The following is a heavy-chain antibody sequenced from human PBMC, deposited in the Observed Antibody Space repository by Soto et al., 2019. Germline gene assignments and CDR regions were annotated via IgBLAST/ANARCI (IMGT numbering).Heavy chain of an antibody. Sequence: PGESLKISCKGSGYSFTSYWIGWVRQMPGKGLEWMGIIYPGDSDTRYSPSFQGQVTISADKSISTAYLQWSSLKASDTAMCYCARQKDSYGPAPYYGMDVWGQGTTVTVSS. CDR1: GYSFTSYW. J-gene: IGHJ6*02. CDR2: IYPGDSDT. CDR3: ARQKDSYGPAPYYGMDV. V-gene: IGHV5-51*01. D-gene: IGHD5-18*01.